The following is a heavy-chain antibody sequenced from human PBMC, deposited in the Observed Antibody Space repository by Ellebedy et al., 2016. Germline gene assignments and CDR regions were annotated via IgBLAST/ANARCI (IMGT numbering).Heavy chain of an antibody. CDR1: GFTVSGNY. D-gene: IGHD1-14*01. V-gene: IGHV3-66*01. J-gene: IGHJ4*02. CDR3: AKGNAIPGPEPLDF. CDR2: LYSGGTI. Sequence: GESLKISCAASGFTVSGNYMSWVRQAPGKGLEWVSTLYSGGTILYADSVKGRFTMSRDNSKNTLYLQMNSLTVEDTAVYYCAKGNAIPGPEPLDFWGQGTLVTVSS.